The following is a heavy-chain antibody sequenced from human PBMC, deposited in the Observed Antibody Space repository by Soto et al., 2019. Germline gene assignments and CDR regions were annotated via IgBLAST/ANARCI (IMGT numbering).Heavy chain of an antibody. J-gene: IGHJ6*02. D-gene: IGHD2-15*01. CDR2: ISYDGSNK. CDR1: GFTFSSYA. V-gene: IGHV3-30-3*01. CDR3: ARDRLTLALYYYYGMDV. Sequence: PGGSLRLSCAASGFTFSSYAMHWVRQAPGKGLEGVAVISYDGSNKYYADSVKGRFTIPRDNSKNTLYLQMNSLRAEDTAVYYCARDRLTLALYYYYGMDVWGQGTTVTVSS.